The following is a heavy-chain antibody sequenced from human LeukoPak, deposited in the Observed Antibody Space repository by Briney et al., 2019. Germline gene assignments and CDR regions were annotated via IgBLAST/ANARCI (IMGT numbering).Heavy chain of an antibody. J-gene: IGHJ4*02. CDR3: AGDKGADEGSKFDY. D-gene: IGHD1-26*01. CDR2: IRQDGSEK. CDR1: GFTFSSYW. V-gene: IGHV3-7*03. Sequence: GGSLRLSCAASGFTFSSYWMSWVRQAPGKGLEWVANIRQDGSEKYYVDSVKGRYTISRDNAKNSLYLQMNSLRAEDTAVYYCAGDKGADEGSKFDYWGQGTLVTVSS.